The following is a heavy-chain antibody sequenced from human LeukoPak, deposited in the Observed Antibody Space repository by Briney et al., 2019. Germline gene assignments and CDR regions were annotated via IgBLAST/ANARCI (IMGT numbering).Heavy chain of an antibody. CDR1: GFTFSSYA. D-gene: IGHD5-18*01. CDR2: ISGSGGST. CDR3: AKARSGVQLWLIFDY. J-gene: IGHJ4*02. V-gene: IGHV3-23*01. Sequence: GGSLRLSCAASGFTFSSYAMSWVRQAPGKGLEWVSAISGSGGSTYYADSVKGRFTISRDNSKNTLYLQMNSLRAEDTAVYYCAKARSGVQLWLIFDYWGQGTLVTVSS.